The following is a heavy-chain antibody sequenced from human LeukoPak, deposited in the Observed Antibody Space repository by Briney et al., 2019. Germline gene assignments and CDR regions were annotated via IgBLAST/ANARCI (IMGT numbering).Heavy chain of an antibody. CDR3: ATSKDAAGGPY. CDR1: GFTFTSYW. Sequence: GGSLRLSCAASGFTFTSYWMTWVRQAPGKGLEWLANIKQDGGATYYGDSVKGRFTISRDNAKNPLYLQMNSLRAEDTALYYCATSKDAAGGPYWGQGTLVTVSS. V-gene: IGHV3-7*01. J-gene: IGHJ4*02. CDR2: IKQDGGAT. D-gene: IGHD6-13*01.